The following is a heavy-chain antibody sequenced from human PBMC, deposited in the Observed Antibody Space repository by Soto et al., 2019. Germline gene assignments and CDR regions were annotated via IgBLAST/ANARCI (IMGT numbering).Heavy chain of an antibody. CDR3: ARGGSWYGY. Sequence: ASVKVSCKASGYTFIYYMHWVRQAPGQGLEWLGWINPTNGGTNYAPKFQGRVTMTRDTSITTVYLELSSLRSDDTAVYYCARGGSWYGYWGQGTLVTVSS. CDR1: GYTFIYY. CDR2: INPTNGGT. D-gene: IGHD6-13*01. J-gene: IGHJ4*02. V-gene: IGHV1-2*02.